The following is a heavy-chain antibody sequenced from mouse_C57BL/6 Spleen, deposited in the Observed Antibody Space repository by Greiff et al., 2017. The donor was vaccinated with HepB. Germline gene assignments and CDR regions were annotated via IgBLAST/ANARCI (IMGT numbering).Heavy chain of an antibody. CDR1: GYTFTDYE. V-gene: IGHV1-15*01. CDR3: TRKGYFDY. J-gene: IGHJ2*01. Sequence: VQLQQSGAELVRPGASVTLSCKASGYTFTDYEMHWVKQTPVHGLEWIGAIDPETGGTAYNQKFKGKAILTADKSSSTAYMQHRSLTSEESAVYYCTRKGYFDYWGQGTTHTVSS. CDR2: IDPETGGT.